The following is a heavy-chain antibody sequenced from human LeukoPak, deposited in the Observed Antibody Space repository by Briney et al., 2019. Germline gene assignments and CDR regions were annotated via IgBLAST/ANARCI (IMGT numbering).Heavy chain of an antibody. V-gene: IGHV1-2*02. Sequence: EASVKVSCKASGYTFTGYYMHWVRQAPGQGLEWMGWINPNSGGTNYAQKFQGRVTMTEDTSTDTAYMELSSLRSEDTAVYYCATVGLERRHYYYYMDVWGKGTTVTISS. CDR2: INPNSGGT. D-gene: IGHD1-1*01. CDR1: GYTFTGYY. CDR3: ATVGLERRHYYYYMDV. J-gene: IGHJ6*03.